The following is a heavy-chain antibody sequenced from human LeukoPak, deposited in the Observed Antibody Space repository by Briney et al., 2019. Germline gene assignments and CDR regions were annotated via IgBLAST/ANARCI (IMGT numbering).Heavy chain of an antibody. D-gene: IGHD6-13*01. CDR3: ARVDPTVAAAGD. CDR1: GFTVSSNY. V-gene: IGHV4-39*01. Sequence: PGGSLRLSCAASGFTVSSNYMSWIRQPPGKGLEWIGSIYYSGSTYYNPSLKSRVTISVDTSKNQFSLKLSSVTAADTAVHYCARVDPTVAAAGDWGQGTLVTVSS. CDR2: IYYSGST. J-gene: IGHJ4*02.